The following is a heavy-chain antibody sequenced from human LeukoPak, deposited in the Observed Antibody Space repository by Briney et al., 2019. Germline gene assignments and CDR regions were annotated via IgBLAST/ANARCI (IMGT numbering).Heavy chain of an antibody. D-gene: IGHD2-2*01. V-gene: IGHV1-2*02. CDR1: GYTFTSYY. CDR3: ARDRAYCSSTSCVPFSPPYYMDV. Sequence: AASVKVSCKASGYTFTSYYMHWVRQAPGQGLEWMGWINPNSGGTNYAQKFQGRVTMTRDTSISTAYMELSRLRSDDTAVYYCARDRAYCSSTSCVPFSPPYYMDVWGKGTTVTVSS. CDR2: INPNSGGT. J-gene: IGHJ6*03.